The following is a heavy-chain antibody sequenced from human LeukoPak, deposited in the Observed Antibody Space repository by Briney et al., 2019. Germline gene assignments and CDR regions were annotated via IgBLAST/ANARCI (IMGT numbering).Heavy chain of an antibody. CDR3: AKGAYDYIEIAYFDY. J-gene: IGHJ4*02. V-gene: IGHV3-23*01. CDR1: GFIFNNYA. CDR2: IIGSRGST. D-gene: IGHD5-12*01. Sequence: GGSLRLSCVASGFIFNNYAMKWVRQAPGKGLEWVSLIIGSRGSTFYADSVKCRFTISRDKSKNTLYLQMNSLRAEDTAVYYCAKGAYDYIEIAYFDYWGQGSLVTVSS.